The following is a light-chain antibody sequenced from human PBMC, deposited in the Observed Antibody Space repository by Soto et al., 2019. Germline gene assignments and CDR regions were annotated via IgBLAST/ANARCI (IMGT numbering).Light chain of an antibody. CDR2: EVT. CDR1: STDVTGRNY. V-gene: IGLV2-14*01. Sequence: QSALTQPASVSGSPGQSITISCTGTSTDVTGRNYVSWYQQHPGRAPKVIIYEVTNRPSGISNRFSGSKSGNTASLTISGLQAEDEADYHCCSYTSGTSVFGTGTKVTVL. J-gene: IGLJ1*01. CDR3: CSYTSGTSV.